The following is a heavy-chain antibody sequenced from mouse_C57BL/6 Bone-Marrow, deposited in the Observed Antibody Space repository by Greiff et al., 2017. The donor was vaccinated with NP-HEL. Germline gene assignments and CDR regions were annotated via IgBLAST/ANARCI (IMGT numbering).Heavy chain of an antibody. J-gene: IGHJ3*01. Sequence: EVKLMESGGGLVKPGGSLKLSCAASGFTFSDYGMHWARQAPEKGLEWVAYISSGSSTIYYADTVKGRFTISRDNAKNTLFLQMTSLRSEDTAMYYCARPYYGSRAWFAYWGQGTLVTVSA. D-gene: IGHD1-1*01. CDR2: ISSGSSTI. CDR1: GFTFSDYG. CDR3: ARPYYGSRAWFAY. V-gene: IGHV5-17*01.